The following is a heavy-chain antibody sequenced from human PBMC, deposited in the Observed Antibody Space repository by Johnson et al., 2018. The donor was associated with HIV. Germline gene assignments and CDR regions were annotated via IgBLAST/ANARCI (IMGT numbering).Heavy chain of an antibody. J-gene: IGHJ3*02. CDR3: ASGEDYGGNYGAFDI. CDR1: GFTFSNYA. CDR2: ISGGGGST. V-gene: IGHV3-23*04. Sequence: VQLVESGGGLVQPGGSLRLSCAASGFTFSNYAMGWVRQAPRKGLEWVSVISGGGGSTYSADSVKGRFTISRANSKNTLYLQMHSLTADDTAVYYCASGEDYGGNYGAFDIWGQGTMVTVSS. D-gene: IGHD4-23*01.